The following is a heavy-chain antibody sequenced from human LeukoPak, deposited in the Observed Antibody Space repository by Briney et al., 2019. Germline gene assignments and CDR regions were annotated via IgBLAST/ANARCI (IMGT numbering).Heavy chain of an antibody. Sequence: TSETLSLTCSVSGGSISSRNYYWGWIRQPPGKGLAWIGSIYYSGTTYYNPSLKSRVTISVDTSKSQFSLKLRSVTAADTAVYYCASRLGFGELLLDSWGQGTLVTVSS. J-gene: IGHJ4*02. V-gene: IGHV4-39*01. CDR2: IYYSGTT. CDR3: ASRLGFGELLLDS. CDR1: GGSISSRNYY. D-gene: IGHD3-10*01.